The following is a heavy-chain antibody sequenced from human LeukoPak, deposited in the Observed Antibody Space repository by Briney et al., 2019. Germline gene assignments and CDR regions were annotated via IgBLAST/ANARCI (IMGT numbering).Heavy chain of an antibody. J-gene: IGHJ4*02. V-gene: IGHV2-5*01. Sequence: SGPTLVLPTQTLTLTCTFSGFSLSTSGVGVGWIRQPPGKALEWLALVYWNDDKRYSPSLMSRLTITNDTSKNQVILTMTNMGPADTATYYCARTHYGYYPDYWGQGTLVTVSS. CDR3: ARTHYGYYPDY. CDR1: GFSLSTSGVG. CDR2: VYWNDDK. D-gene: IGHD3-10*01.